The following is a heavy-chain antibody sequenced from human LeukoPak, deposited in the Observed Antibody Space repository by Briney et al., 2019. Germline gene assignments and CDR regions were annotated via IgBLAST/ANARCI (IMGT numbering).Heavy chain of an antibody. D-gene: IGHD6-13*01. V-gene: IGHV3-48*01. CDR2: ISSSSSTI. J-gene: IGHJ3*02. Sequence: GGSLRLSCAASGFTFSSYSMNWVRQAPGKGLEWVSYISSSSSTIYYADSVKGRFTISRDNAKNSLYLQMNSLRAEDTAVYYCAKDLRQLVLLDAFDIWGQGTMVTVSS. CDR3: AKDLRQLVLLDAFDI. CDR1: GFTFSSYS.